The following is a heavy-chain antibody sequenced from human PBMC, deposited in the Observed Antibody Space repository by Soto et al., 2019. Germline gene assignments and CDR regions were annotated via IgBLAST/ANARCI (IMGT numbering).Heavy chain of an antibody. J-gene: IGHJ1*01. V-gene: IGHV3-33*05. CDR1: GFTFRSYV. CDR3: ARWGTTGGLDV. D-gene: IGHD3-16*01. CDR2: TSYDGSNK. Sequence: QVHLVESGGGVVQPGTSLRLSCVGSGFTFRSYVIHWVRQAPGKGLEWVALTSYDGSNKDYGDSVKGRFTISRDNSRNTVDLQMDSLRREGTALYYCARWGTTGGLDVWGQGTLVSVSS.